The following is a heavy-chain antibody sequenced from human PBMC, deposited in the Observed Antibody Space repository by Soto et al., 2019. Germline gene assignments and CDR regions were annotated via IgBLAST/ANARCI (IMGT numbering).Heavy chain of an antibody. CDR1: GFSISYEYYH. D-gene: IGHD2-21*02. V-gene: IGHV4-30-4*08. CDR2: IHYSGSI. Sequence: SETLSLTCTVSGFSISYEYYHWTWIRQSPGKGLEWIGYIHYSGSIIYNPSFKSRVTISVDTSKNQFSLQLSSVTAADTAVYFCAREDDGGDRDYYGLDVWGQGTTVTVSS. J-gene: IGHJ6*02. CDR3: AREDDGGDRDYYGLDV.